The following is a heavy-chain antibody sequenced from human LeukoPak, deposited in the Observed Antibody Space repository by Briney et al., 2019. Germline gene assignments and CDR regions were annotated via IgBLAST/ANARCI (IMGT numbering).Heavy chain of an antibody. J-gene: IGHJ4*02. D-gene: IGHD1-26*01. CDR2: INEDGSTT. CDR3: VRDLGGRSGH. Sequence: GGSLRLSCAASGFTFSSSWMHWVRQAPGKGLVWVSRINEDGSTTNYADSVKGRSTIFRDNAKNTLYLQMNSLRAEDTAVYYCVRDLGGRSGHWGQGTPVTVSS. V-gene: IGHV3-74*01. CDR1: GFTFSSSW.